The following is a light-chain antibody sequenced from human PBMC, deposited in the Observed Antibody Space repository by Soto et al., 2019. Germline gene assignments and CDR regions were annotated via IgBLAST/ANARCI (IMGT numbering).Light chain of an antibody. V-gene: IGKV1-5*01. J-gene: IGKJ1*01. CDR1: RSISRY. Sequence: DIQMTQSPSSLSASVGDRVTITCRASRSISRYLSWYQQKAGKAPNLLIYDASSLESGVPSRFSGSGSGTEFTLTISSLQPDDFATYYCQQYNSYSPAFGQGTKVDIK. CDR3: QQYNSYSPA. CDR2: DAS.